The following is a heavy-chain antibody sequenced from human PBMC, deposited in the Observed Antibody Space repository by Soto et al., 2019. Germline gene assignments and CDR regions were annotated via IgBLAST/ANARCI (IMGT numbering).Heavy chain of an antibody. CDR2: ISYDGSNK. CDR1: GFTFSNYA. Sequence: VQLVESGGGVVQPGRSLRLSCAASGFTFSNYAMHWVRQAPGKGLEWVAVISYDGSNKYYADSVKGRFTISRDNSKNMLYLQMNSLRAEDTAVYYCARGGTVTTVLGDYWGQGTLVTVSS. D-gene: IGHD4-17*01. CDR3: ARGGTVTTVLGDY. V-gene: IGHV3-30-3*01. J-gene: IGHJ4*02.